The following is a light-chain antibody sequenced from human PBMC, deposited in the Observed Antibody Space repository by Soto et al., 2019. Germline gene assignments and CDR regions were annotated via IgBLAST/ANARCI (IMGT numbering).Light chain of an antibody. V-gene: IGKV3-20*01. CDR3: QQFGGSPPRFT. CDR2: HAS. CDR1: QSVRSSY. Sequence: EIVLTQSPGTLSLSPGETATLSCRASQSVRSSYLAWYQQTPGQTPRLLIYHASSRATGIPDRFSGSGSGTDFTLTISRLEAEDFAVYYCQQFGGSPPRFTFGPGTKVDI. J-gene: IGKJ3*01.